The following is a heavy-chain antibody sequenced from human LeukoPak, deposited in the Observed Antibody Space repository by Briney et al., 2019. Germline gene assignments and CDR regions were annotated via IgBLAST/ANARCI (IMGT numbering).Heavy chain of an antibody. CDR3: ARVFGVGPSDY. Sequence: HPGGSLRLSCAASGFTFSSYSMNWVRQAPGKGLEWVSYISSSSSTIYYADSVKGRFTISRDNAKNSLYLQMNSLRAEDTAVYYCARVFGVGPSDYWGQGTLVTVSS. J-gene: IGHJ4*02. D-gene: IGHD3-10*01. CDR1: GFTFSSYS. CDR2: ISSSSSTI. V-gene: IGHV3-48*01.